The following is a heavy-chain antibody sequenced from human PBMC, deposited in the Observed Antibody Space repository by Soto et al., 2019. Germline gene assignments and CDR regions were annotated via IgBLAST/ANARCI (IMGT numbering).Heavy chain of an antibody. CDR3: ARVSIADDAFDI. V-gene: IGHV4-61*03. J-gene: IGHJ3*02. CDR2: IYYSGTT. Sequence: SETLSLTCSVSGGSVSSAASFWSWIRQPPGKGLEWIGYIYYSGTTNYNPTLKSRVLISVDRSKNHFSLKVTSVTAADTAVYYCARVSIADDAFDIWGQGTLVTVSS. D-gene: IGHD6-6*01. CDR1: GGSVSSAASF.